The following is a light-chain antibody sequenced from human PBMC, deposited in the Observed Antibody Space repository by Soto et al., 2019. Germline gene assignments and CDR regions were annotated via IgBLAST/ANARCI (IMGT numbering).Light chain of an antibody. CDR2: EVS. CDR1: SSDVGGYNY. V-gene: IGLV2-8*01. CDR3: SPYAGSKNPGMV. Sequence: QSALTQPPSASGSPGQAVTISCTGTSSDVGGYNYVSWFQQHPGKAPKLMIYEVSKRPSGVPDRFSGSKSGNTASLTVSGLQAEDEADYYCSPYAGSKNPGMVFGGGTKLPVL. J-gene: IGLJ2*01.